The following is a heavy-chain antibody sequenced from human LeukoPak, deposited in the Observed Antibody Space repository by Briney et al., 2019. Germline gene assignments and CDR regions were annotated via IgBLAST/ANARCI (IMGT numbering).Heavy chain of an antibody. CDR2: IIPIFGTA. V-gene: IGHV1-69*05. D-gene: IGHD3-3*01. CDR1: GGTFSSYA. Sequence: ASVKVSCKASGGTFSSYAISWVRQAPGQGLEWMGWIIPIFGTANYAQKFQGRVTITTDESTSTAYMELSSLRSEDTAVYYCAISARYYDFWSGPYVDYWGQGTLVTVSS. CDR3: AISARYYDFWSGPYVDY. J-gene: IGHJ4*02.